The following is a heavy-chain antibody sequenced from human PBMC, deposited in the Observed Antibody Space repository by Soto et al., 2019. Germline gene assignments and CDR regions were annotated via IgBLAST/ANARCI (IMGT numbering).Heavy chain of an antibody. CDR1: GYSFTSYW. V-gene: IGHV5-51*01. J-gene: IGHJ3*02. CDR2: IYPGDSDT. D-gene: IGHD2-15*01. CDR3: ARQPVVVAHAFDI. Sequence: PGESLKISCKGSGYSFTSYWIGWVRQMPGKGLEWMGIIYPGDSDTRYSPSFQGQVTISADKSISTAYLQWSSLKASDTAMYYCARQPVVVAHAFDIWGQGTMVTVSS.